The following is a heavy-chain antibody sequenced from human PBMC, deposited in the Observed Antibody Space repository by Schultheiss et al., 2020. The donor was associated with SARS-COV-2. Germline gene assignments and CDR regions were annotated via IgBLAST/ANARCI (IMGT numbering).Heavy chain of an antibody. CDR1: GGSISSYY. CDR2: IYYSGST. CDR3: ARGRSSSWYGGNSGLGY. V-gene: IGHV4-59*12. D-gene: IGHD6-13*01. J-gene: IGHJ4*02. Sequence: GSLRLSCTVSGGSISSYYWSWIRQPPGKGLEWIGYIYYSGSTYYNPSLKSRVTISVDTSKNQFSLKLSSVTAADTAVYYCARGRSSSWYGGNSGLGYWGQGTLVTVSS.